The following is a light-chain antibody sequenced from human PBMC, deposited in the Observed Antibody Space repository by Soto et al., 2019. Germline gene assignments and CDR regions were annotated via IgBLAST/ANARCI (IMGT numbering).Light chain of an antibody. CDR1: QSVTKY. CDR2: DAS. J-gene: IGKJ1*01. V-gene: IGKV3-11*01. Sequence: EIVLTQSPATLSLSPGGRATLSCRASQSVTKYLAWYQQKPGQAPRLLIYDASNRATGIPARFSGSGSGTDFTLTISSLEPEDFVVYYCQQRSNWPRTFGQGTKVEIK. CDR3: QQRSNWPRT.